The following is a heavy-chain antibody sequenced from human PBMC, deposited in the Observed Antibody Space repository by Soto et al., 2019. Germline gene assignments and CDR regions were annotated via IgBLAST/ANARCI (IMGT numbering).Heavy chain of an antibody. J-gene: IGHJ4*02. V-gene: IGHV3-30*18. Sequence: LRLSCAAAGFIFRSYGVHWVRQAPGKGLEWVAVISHDGSNAYYADAVNGRFTISRDNAKNTVYLQMNSLRAEDTAVYYCAKQGIEVAGTDYFDYWGQGALVTVSS. D-gene: IGHD6-19*01. CDR1: GFIFRSYG. CDR2: ISHDGSNA. CDR3: AKQGIEVAGTDYFDY.